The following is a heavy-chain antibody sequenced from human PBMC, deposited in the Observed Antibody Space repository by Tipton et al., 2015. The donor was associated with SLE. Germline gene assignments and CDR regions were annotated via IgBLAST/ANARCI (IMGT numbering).Heavy chain of an antibody. Sequence: TLSLTCTVSGGSINSYYWSWIRQPPGKGLEWVGYIYHPGSTNYNPSLTRRVTISMDTSKNQFSLRLSSVTAADTAVYFCARAWDLGPSDHWGPGTLVTVS. D-gene: IGHD1-26*01. CDR1: GGSINSYY. CDR3: ARAWDLGPSDH. J-gene: IGHJ4*01. CDR2: IYHPGST. V-gene: IGHV4-59*01.